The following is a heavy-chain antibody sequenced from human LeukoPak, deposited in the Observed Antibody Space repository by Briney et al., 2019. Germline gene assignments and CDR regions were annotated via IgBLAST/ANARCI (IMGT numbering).Heavy chain of an antibody. J-gene: IGHJ4*02. D-gene: IGHD6-13*01. CDR2: ITYSGAST. Sequence: PGGSLRLSCATSGFSFTDYPMNWVRQAPGKGLEWVSTITYSGASTNYADSVKGRFTISRDNSKNTLYLQTNGLRAEDTALYYCAKRGGIAAAGRQISLYYFDYWGQGTLVTVSS. CDR3: AKRGGIAAAGRQISLYYFDY. CDR1: GFSFTDYP. V-gene: IGHV3-23*01.